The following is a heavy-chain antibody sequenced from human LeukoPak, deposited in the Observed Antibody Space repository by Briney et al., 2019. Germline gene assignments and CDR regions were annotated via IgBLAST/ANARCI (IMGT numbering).Heavy chain of an antibody. D-gene: IGHD5-12*01. V-gene: IGHV4-38-2*02. CDR3: AKVKGGYFYALDS. CDR2: IHHSGST. CDR1: GYSISSDYY. J-gene: IGHJ4*02. Sequence: SETLSLTCTVSGYSISSDYYWGWIRQPPGKGLEWIGSIHHSGSTYYNPSLKSRVTISVDTSKNQFALSLSSVTAADTAVYYCAKVKGGYFYALDSWGQGTLVTVHS.